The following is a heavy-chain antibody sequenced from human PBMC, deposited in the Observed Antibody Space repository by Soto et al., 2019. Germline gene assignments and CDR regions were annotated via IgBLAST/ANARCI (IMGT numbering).Heavy chain of an antibody. CDR3: ARAVDEGWFDP. Sequence: PSETLSLSCSVSGGSIRSGRYSWSWIRQTPGKGLEWIGYIYHSGSTYYNPSLKSRVTISVDRSKNQFSLKLSSVTAADTAVYYCARAVDEGWFDPWGQGTLVTVSS. CDR2: IYHSGST. CDR1: GGSIRSGRYS. D-gene: IGHD2-21*01. J-gene: IGHJ5*02. V-gene: IGHV4-30-2*01.